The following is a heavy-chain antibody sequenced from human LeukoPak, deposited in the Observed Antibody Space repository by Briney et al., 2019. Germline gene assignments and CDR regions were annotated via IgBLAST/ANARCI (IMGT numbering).Heavy chain of an antibody. V-gene: IGHV4-34*01. J-gene: IGHJ4*02. Sequence: SETLSLTWAVYGGSFSGYYWSWIRQPPGKGLEWIGEINHSGSTNYNPSLKSRVTISVDTSKNQFSLKLSSVTAADTAVYYCAREDQDQPFDYWGQGTLVTVSS. CDR1: GGSFSGYY. CDR3: AREDQDQPFDY. CDR2: INHSGST. D-gene: IGHD2-15*01.